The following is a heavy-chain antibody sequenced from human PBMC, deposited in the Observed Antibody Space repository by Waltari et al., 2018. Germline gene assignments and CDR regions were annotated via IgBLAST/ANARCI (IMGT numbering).Heavy chain of an antibody. Sequence: QLQLQESGPGLVKPSETLSLIRSISGGPISSTSYHWGSNRQPPGKGLEWIGSFIYNANPPGNPSLKSRISFFADTSNNQSLLQRRSVPAADTAMYYCARPGRVGGGSLMGLDYWGQGTLVTVSS. V-gene: IGHV4-39*01. CDR1: GGPISSTSYH. D-gene: IGHD2-15*01. CDR3: ARPGRVGGGSLMGLDY. J-gene: IGHJ4*02. CDR2: FIYNANP.